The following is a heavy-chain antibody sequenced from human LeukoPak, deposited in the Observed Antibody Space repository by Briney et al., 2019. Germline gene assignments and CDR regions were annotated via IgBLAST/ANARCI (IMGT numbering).Heavy chain of an antibody. Sequence: SVKVSCKASGGTFSSYAISWVRQAPGQGLEWMGGIIPIFGTANYAQKFQGRVTITADESTSTAYIELSSLRSEDTAVYYCARERSHGDRTGGIVDYWGQGTLVTVSS. D-gene: IGHD4-17*01. CDR1: GGTFSSYA. CDR3: ARERSHGDRTGGIVDY. J-gene: IGHJ4*02. CDR2: IIPIFGTA. V-gene: IGHV1-69*01.